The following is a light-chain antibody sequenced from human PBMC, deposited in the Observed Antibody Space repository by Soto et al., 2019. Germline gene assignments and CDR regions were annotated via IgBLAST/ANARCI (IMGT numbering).Light chain of an antibody. J-gene: IGKJ4*01. CDR2: DAS. V-gene: IGKV3-20*01. CDR1: QSVGNNY. Sequence: EIVLTQSPGTLSLSPGERATLSCRASQSVGNNYLAWYQQKPGQAPRLLIDDASNRATGIPDRFSGSGSATDFTLTISRLEPEDFAVYYCQQCATSPLTFGGGTKVEIK. CDR3: QQCATSPLT.